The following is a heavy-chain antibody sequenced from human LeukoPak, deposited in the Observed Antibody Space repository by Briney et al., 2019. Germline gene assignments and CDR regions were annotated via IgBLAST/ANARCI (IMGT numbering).Heavy chain of an antibody. CDR3: AKAANYYDSSGLNY. V-gene: IGHV3-9*01. Sequence: GGSLRLSCAASGFTFDDYAMHWVRQAPGKGLEWVSGISWNSGSIGYADSVKGRFTISRDNAKNSLYLQMNSLRAEDTALYYCAKAANYYDSSGLNYWGQGTLVTVSS. CDR2: ISWNSGSI. J-gene: IGHJ4*02. D-gene: IGHD3-22*01. CDR1: GFTFDDYA.